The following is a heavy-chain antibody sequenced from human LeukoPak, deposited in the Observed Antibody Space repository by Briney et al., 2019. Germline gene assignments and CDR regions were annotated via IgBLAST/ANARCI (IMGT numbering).Heavy chain of an antibody. CDR1: GGSVISSHYY. D-gene: IGHD1-26*01. CDR2: IYYSGST. V-gene: IGHV4-61*05. J-gene: IGHJ4*02. CDR3: ARLGAIPY. Sequence: SETLSLTCTVSGGSVISSHYYWGWIRQPPGKGLEWIRYIYYSGSTNYNPSLKSRVTISVDTSKNQFSLKLSSVTAADTAVYYCARLGAIPYWGQGTLVTVSS.